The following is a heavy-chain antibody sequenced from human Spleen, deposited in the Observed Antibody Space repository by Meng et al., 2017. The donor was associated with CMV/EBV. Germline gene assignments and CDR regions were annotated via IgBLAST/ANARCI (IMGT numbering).Heavy chain of an antibody. CDR3: ARVRYFDY. J-gene: IGHJ4*02. CDR1: GLTFTDYG. V-gene: IGHV3-23*01. Sequence: LRLSCAASGLTFTDYGMSWVRQAPGKGLEWVSSISKSGGRTYYADSVKGRFSISRDKSKNTLYLQMNSLRAEDTAVYYCARVRYFDYWGQGTLVTVSS. CDR2: ISKSGGRT.